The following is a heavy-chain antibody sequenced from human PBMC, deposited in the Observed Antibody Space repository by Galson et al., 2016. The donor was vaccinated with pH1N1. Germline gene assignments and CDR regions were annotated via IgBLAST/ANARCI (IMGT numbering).Heavy chain of an antibody. CDR2: INPITGGT. V-gene: IGHV1-2*02. Sequence: SVKVSCKASGNTFNGYHVHWVRQAPGQGLEWLGEINPITGGTNLAPKFQVRVTLTRDMSISTVYMDLSRMRSDDTAIYYCGSLGYCSSPTCETGMDVWGQGTTVTVSS. CDR1: GNTFNGYH. CDR3: GSLGYCSSPTCETGMDV. J-gene: IGHJ6*02. D-gene: IGHD2-2*03.